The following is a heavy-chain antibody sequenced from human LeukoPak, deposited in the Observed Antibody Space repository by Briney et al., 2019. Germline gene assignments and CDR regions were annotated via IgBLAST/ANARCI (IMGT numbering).Heavy chain of an antibody. D-gene: IGHD4-17*01. J-gene: IGHJ6*02. Sequence: SETLSLTCTVTGGSISSGGYYWSWIRQHPGKGLEWIGYIYYSGSTYYNPSLKSRVTISVDTSKNQFSLKLSSVTAADTAVYYCARDGYGDSSYGMDVWGQGTTVTVSS. CDR3: ARDGYGDSSYGMDV. CDR1: GGSISSGGYY. CDR2: IYYSGST. V-gene: IGHV4-31*03.